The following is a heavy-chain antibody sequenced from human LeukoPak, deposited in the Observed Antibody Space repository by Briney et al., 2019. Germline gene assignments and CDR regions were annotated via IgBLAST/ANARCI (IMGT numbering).Heavy chain of an antibody. CDR2: IIANGSST. J-gene: IGHJ6*02. D-gene: IGHD3-3*01. CDR3: AKDGGGSLEWLPPMDV. Sequence: GGSLRLSCAASGFTFSSHAMGWVRQAPGKGLEWVSSIIANGSSTYYGDSVKGRFTISRDNSKNTLYLQMNSLRAEDTAVYYCAKDGGGSLEWLPPMDVWGQGTMVTVS. CDR1: GFTFSSHA. V-gene: IGHV3-23*01.